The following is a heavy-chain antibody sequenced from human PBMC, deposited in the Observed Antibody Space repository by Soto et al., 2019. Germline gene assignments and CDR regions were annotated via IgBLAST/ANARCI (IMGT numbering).Heavy chain of an antibody. Sequence: GGSLRLSCAASGFTFSSYGMHWVRQAPGKGLEWVAVISYDGSNKYYADSVKGRFTISRDNSKNTLYLQMNSLRAEDTAVYYCAKTYDSSGYYLADAFDIWGQGTMVTVSS. CDR1: GFTFSSYG. D-gene: IGHD3-22*01. V-gene: IGHV3-30*18. CDR2: ISYDGSNK. CDR3: AKTYDSSGYYLADAFDI. J-gene: IGHJ3*02.